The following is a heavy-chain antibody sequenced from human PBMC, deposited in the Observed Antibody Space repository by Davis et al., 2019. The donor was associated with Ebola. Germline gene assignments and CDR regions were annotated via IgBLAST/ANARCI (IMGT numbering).Heavy chain of an antibody. V-gene: IGHV3-23*01. CDR3: AKDHDCSGGSCYYGGMDV. CDR2: ISGSGGST. CDR1: GFTFSSYA. Sequence: PGGSLRLSCAASGFTFSSYAMSWVRQAPGKGLEWVSAISGSGGSTYYADSVKGRFTISRDNSKNTLYLQMNSLRAEDTAVYYCAKDHDCSGGSCYYGGMDVWGKGTTVTVSS. J-gene: IGHJ6*04. D-gene: IGHD2-15*01.